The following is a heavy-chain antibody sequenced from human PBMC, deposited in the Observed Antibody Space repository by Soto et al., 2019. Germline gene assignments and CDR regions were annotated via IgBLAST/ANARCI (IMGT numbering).Heavy chain of an antibody. D-gene: IGHD3-10*01. Sequence: EVQLLESGGGLVQPGGSLRLSCAASGFTFSSYAMRWVRQAPGQGLEWVLGIRNTGGSTYYADSVKGRFTSSRDNSKNTLYLQMNSLRAEDTAVYYCAKGGFYGSGRQDYFDYWGQGTLVTVPS. CDR1: GFTFSSYA. CDR2: IRNTGGST. V-gene: IGHV3-23*01. CDR3: AKGGFYGSGRQDYFDY. J-gene: IGHJ4*02.